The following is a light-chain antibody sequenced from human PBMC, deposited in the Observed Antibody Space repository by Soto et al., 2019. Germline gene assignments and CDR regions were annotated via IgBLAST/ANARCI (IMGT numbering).Light chain of an antibody. Sequence: ALTQPASVSGSPGQSMTISCTGTSSDVGGYNYVSWYQHHPGKAPKLMIFDVSNRPSGVSNRFSGSKSGNTASLTISGLQPEDEADYYCSSYTTSNTRQIVFGTGTKVTVL. CDR3: SSYTTSNTRQIV. V-gene: IGLV2-14*03. CDR1: SSDVGGYNY. J-gene: IGLJ1*01. CDR2: DVS.